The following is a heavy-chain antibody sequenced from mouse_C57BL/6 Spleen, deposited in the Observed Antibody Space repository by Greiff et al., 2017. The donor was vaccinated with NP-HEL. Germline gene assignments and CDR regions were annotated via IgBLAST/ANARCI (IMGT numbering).Heavy chain of an antibody. V-gene: IGHV1-82*01. CDR2: IYPGDGDT. D-gene: IGHD1-1*01. Sequence: QVQLKESGPELVKPGASVKISCKASGYAFSSSWMNWVKQRPGKGLEWIGRIYPGDGDTNYNGKFKGKATLTADKSSSTAYMQLSSLTSEDSAVYFCARPILPYYYGSMDYWGQGTSVTVSS. CDR3: ARPILPYYYGSMDY. J-gene: IGHJ4*01. CDR1: GYAFSSSW.